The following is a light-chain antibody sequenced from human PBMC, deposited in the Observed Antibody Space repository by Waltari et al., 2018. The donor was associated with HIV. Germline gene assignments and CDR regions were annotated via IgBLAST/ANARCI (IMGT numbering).Light chain of an antibody. CDR3: QQRKHWPPLT. CDR1: QNVINF. J-gene: IGKJ3*01. CDR2: DAS. V-gene: IGKV3-11*01. Sequence: EIVLTQSPATLSLSPGERATLSCRASQNVINFLAWYQQRPGQAPRLLLYDASIRATGIPARFSGSGSGTDFTLTISSLLPDDSAVYYCQQRKHWPPLTFGPGTKVEIK.